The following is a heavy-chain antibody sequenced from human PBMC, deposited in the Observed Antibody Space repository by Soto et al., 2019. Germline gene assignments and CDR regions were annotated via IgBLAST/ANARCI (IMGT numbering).Heavy chain of an antibody. CDR2: IIPIFGTA. V-gene: IGHV1-69*13. CDR1: GGTFSSYA. CDR3: ARSELGYCSGGSCVGHAFDI. D-gene: IGHD2-15*01. Sequence: GASVKVSCKASGGTFSSYAISWVRQAPGQGLEWMGGIIPIFGTANYAQKFQGRVTITADESTSTAYMELSSLRSEDTAVYYCARSELGYCSGGSCVGHAFDIWGQGTMVTV. J-gene: IGHJ3*02.